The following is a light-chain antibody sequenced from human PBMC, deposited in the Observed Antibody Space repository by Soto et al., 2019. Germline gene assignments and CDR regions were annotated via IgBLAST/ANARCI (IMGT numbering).Light chain of an antibody. CDR1: SSNIGPGFD. V-gene: IGLV1-40*01. CDR3: QSYDSSLTGSV. J-gene: IGLJ1*01. Sequence: QSALTQPPSVSGAPGQTVAISCTGSSSNIGPGFDVHWYQQVPGTAPKLVLYGNTNRPSGVPDRFSGSRSVSSASLAITGLQAEDEADHYCQSYDSSLTGSVFGTGTKVTVL. CDR2: GNT.